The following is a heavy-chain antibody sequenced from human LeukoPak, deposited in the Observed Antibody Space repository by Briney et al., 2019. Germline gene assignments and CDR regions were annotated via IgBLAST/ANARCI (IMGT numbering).Heavy chain of an antibody. J-gene: IGHJ4*02. D-gene: IGHD6-19*01. CDR2: ISGAGGST. Sequence: GGSLRLSCAASKFTFSSFWMSWVRQAPGKGLEWVSSISGAGGSTSYADSVKGRFTISRDNSKNTLYLQMNSLRAEDTAVYYCAKDSSGWYFDYWGQGTLVTVSS. CDR1: KFTFSSFW. V-gene: IGHV3-23*01. CDR3: AKDSSGWYFDY.